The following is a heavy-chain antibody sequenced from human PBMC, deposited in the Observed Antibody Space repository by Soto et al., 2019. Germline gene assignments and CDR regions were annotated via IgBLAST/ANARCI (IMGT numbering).Heavy chain of an antibody. V-gene: IGHV4-30-2*01. Sequence: QLQLQESGSGLVKPSQTLSLTCAVSGGSISSGGYSWNWIRQPPGKGLEWIGYIYHSGSTYYNPSLKSRVTISVDRSKNQFSLKLSSVTAADTAVYYCARARYYASGSRTSYYFDYWGQGTLVTVSS. D-gene: IGHD3-10*01. J-gene: IGHJ4*02. CDR3: ARARYYASGSRTSYYFDY. CDR2: IYHSGST. CDR1: GGSISSGGYS.